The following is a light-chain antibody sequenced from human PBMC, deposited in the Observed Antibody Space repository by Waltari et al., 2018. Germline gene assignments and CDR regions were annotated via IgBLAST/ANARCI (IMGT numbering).Light chain of an antibody. J-gene: IGLJ2*01. Sequence: QSVLTQPPSVPGAPGQRVPTPCTGTHSNLGSGSDVHWSQQLPGRAPKVLIYGHNNRPSGVSDRFSGSKSDTSASLAITGLQAEDEAHYYCQSYDSSLNGHLVFGGGTKLTVL. V-gene: IGLV1-40*01. CDR2: GHN. CDR1: HSNLGSGSD. CDR3: QSYDSSLNGHLV.